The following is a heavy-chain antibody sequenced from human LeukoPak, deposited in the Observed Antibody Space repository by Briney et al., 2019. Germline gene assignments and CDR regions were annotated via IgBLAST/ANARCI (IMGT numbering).Heavy chain of an antibody. J-gene: IGHJ4*02. D-gene: IGHD5-18*01. Sequence: ASVKVSCKVSGYTLTELSMHWVRQAPGKGLEWMGGFDPEDGETIYAQKFQGRVTMTRNTSISTAYMELSSLRSEDTAVYYCARSQKYSYGIDWDYWGQGTLVTVSS. CDR1: GYTLTELS. CDR2: FDPEDGET. CDR3: ARSQKYSYGIDWDY. V-gene: IGHV1-24*01.